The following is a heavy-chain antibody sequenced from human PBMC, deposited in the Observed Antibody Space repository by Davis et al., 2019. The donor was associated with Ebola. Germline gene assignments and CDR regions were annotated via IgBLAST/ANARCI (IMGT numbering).Heavy chain of an antibody. Sequence: GGSLRLSCAASGFTFSDYVMSWVRQAPGKGLEWVSGISGSGGSTYYADSVKGRFTISRDNSKNTLYLQMNSLRAEDTAVYYCAKHWGVWGSYRYYSWFDPWGQGTLVTVSS. CDR3: AKHWGVWGSYRYYSWFDP. J-gene: IGHJ5*02. D-gene: IGHD3-16*02. V-gene: IGHV3-23*01. CDR1: GFTFSDYV. CDR2: ISGSGGST.